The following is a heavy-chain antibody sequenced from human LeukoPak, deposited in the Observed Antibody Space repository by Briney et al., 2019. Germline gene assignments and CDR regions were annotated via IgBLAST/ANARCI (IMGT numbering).Heavy chain of an antibody. Sequence: GGSLRLSCAASGFTFSSFEMNWVRQAPGKGLEWVSYISSSGSTISYADSVKGRFTISRDNAKNSLYLQMNSLRAEDTAVYYCARPGYYYGMDVWGQGTTVTVSS. J-gene: IGHJ6*02. CDR3: ARPGYYYGMDV. CDR2: ISSSGSTI. D-gene: IGHD3-10*01. CDR1: GFTFSSFE. V-gene: IGHV3-48*03.